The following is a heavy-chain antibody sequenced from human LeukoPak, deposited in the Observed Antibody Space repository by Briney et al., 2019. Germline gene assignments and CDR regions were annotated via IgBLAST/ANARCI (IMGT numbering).Heavy chain of an antibody. D-gene: IGHD6-19*01. J-gene: IGHJ6*03. CDR3: ARDLYQWLPSTRPRDYYYYMDV. Sequence: ASVKVSCKASGYTFTSYGISWVRQAPGQGLEWMGWISAYNGNTNYAQKVQGRVTMTTDTSTNTAYMELRSLRSDDTAVYYCARDLYQWLPSTRPRDYYYYMDVWGEGTTVTVSS. CDR1: GYTFTSYG. V-gene: IGHV1-18*01. CDR2: ISAYNGNT.